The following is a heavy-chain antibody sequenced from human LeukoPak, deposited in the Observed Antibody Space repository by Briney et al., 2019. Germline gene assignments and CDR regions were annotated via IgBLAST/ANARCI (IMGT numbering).Heavy chain of an antibody. CDR1: GYSFTTYG. V-gene: IGHV1-8*03. CDR3: ARITKKNLYYFDY. J-gene: IGHJ4*02. D-gene: IGHD1-20*01. CDR2: MNPNSGNT. Sequence: ASVKVSCKTSGYSFTTYGTNWVRQATGQGLEWMGWMNPNSGNTGYAQKLQGRVTITRNTSISTAYMELSSLRSEDTAVYYCARITKKNLYYFDYWGQGTLVTVSS.